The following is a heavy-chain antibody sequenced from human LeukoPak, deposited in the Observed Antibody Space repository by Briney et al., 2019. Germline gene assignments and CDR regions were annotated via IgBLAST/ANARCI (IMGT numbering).Heavy chain of an antibody. J-gene: IGHJ4*02. V-gene: IGHV4-61*02. CDR1: GGSISSGSYY. CDR2: IYTSGST. CDR3: AGGWVVWFGSYGPIDY. D-gene: IGHD3-10*01. Sequence: PSQTLSLTCTVSGGSISSGSYYWSWIRQPAGKGLEWIGRIYTSGSTYYNPSLKSRVTISVDTSKNQFSLKLSSVTAADTAVYYCAGGWVVWFGSYGPIDYWGQGTLVTVSS.